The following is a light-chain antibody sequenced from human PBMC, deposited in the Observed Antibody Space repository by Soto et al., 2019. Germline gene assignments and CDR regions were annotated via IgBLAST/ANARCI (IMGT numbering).Light chain of an antibody. CDR1: QSVSSTY. CDR2: GAS. Sequence: EIVMTQSPGTLSLSPGERATLSCRAIQSVSSTYLAWYQQTPGQAPRLLIDGASNRATGIPERFSGSGSGTDFTLTISILEPEDVAEYYYQQYGSSPETFGQGTKVEIK. CDR3: QQYGSSPET. V-gene: IGKV3-20*01. J-gene: IGKJ1*01.